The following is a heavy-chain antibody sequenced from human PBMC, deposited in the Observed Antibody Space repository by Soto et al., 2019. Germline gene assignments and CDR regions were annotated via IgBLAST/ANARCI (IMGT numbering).Heavy chain of an antibody. Sequence: SETLSLTCPVSGGSISSSNYYWAWIRQPPGKGLEWIGSIYHSGSTNYNSSLKSRVTISVDTSRNSFSLKLSSVTAADTAVYYCARTLDYGHMDVWGKGTTVTVSS. CDR3: ARTLDYGHMDV. V-gene: IGHV4-39*07. CDR2: IYHSGST. CDR1: GGSISSSNYY. D-gene: IGHD3-16*01. J-gene: IGHJ6*03.